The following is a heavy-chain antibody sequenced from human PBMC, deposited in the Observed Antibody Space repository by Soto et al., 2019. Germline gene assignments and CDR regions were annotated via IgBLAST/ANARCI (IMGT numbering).Heavy chain of an antibody. V-gene: IGHV1-3*01. D-gene: IGHD2-2*01. J-gene: IGHJ4*02. CDR1: GYTFTSYA. CDR3: ARDRGYCSSTSCPPDY. Sequence: GASVKVSCKASGYTFTSYAMHCVRQAPGQRLEWMGWINAGNGNTKYSQKFQGRVTITRDTSASTAYMELSSLRSEDTAVYYCARDRGYCSSTSCPPDYWGQGTLVTVSS. CDR2: INAGNGNT.